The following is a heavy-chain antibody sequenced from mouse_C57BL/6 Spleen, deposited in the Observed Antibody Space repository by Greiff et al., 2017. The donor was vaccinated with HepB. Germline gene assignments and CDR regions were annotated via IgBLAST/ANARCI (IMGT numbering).Heavy chain of an antibody. CDR3: ARRDYGSRGYAMDY. CDR1: GYAFSSSW. D-gene: IGHD1-1*01. CDR2: IYPGDGDT. J-gene: IGHJ4*01. Sequence: QVQLQQSGPELVKPGASVKISCKASGYAFSSSWMNWVKQRPGKGLEWIGRIYPGDGDTNYNGKFKGKATLTADKSSSTAYMQLSSLTSEDSAVYFGARRDYGSRGYAMDYWGQGTSVTVSS. V-gene: IGHV1-82*01.